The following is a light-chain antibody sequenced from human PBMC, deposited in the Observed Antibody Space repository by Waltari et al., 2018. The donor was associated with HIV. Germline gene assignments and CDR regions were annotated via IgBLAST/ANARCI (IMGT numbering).Light chain of an antibody. J-gene: IGKJ2*01. Sequence: DIRLTQSPSSLSASVGDRVSIVCSSPIDIAIYLNWYQQKSGEPPKLLISSASSLQSGVPSRFFGTGSGTDFTLAISNLRPEDFATYYCQQSYSGVLYTFGQGTRLE. CDR1: IDIAIY. V-gene: IGKV1-39*01. CDR2: SAS. CDR3: QQSYSGVLYT.